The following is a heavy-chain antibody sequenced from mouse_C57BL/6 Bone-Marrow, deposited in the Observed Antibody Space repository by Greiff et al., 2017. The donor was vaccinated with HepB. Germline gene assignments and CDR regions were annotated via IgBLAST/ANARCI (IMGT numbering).Heavy chain of an antibody. CDR3: ARQTDYGSSYDWYFDV. V-gene: IGHV5-15*01. CDR1: GFTFSDYG. J-gene: IGHJ1*03. D-gene: IGHD1-1*01. Sequence: EVKVVESGGGLVQPGGSLKLSCAASGFTFSDYGMAWVRQAPRKGPEWVAFISNLAYSIYYADTVTGRFTISRENAKNTLYLEMSSLRSEDTAMYYCARQTDYGSSYDWYFDVWGTGTTVTVSS. CDR2: ISNLAYSI.